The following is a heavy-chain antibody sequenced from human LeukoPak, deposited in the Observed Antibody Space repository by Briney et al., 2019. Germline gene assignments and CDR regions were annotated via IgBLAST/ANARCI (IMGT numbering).Heavy chain of an antibody. J-gene: IGHJ3*02. V-gene: IGHV3-21*01. CDR2: ISSSSSYI. CDR3: ARVDDYYDSSGGAFDI. D-gene: IGHD3-22*01. CDR1: GFTFSSYS. Sequence: GGSLRLSCAASGFTFSSYSMNWVRQAPGKGLEWVSSISSSSSYIYYADSVKGRFTISRDNAKNSLYLQMNSLRAEDTAVYYCARVDDYYDSSGGAFDIWGQGTMVTVSS.